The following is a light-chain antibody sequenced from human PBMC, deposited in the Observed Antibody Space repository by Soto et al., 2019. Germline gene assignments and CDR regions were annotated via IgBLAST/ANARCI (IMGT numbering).Light chain of an antibody. J-gene: IGKJ2*01. Sequence: EIVLTQSPGTLSLSPGERATLSCRASQSVSSSYLAWYQQKPGQAPRLLIYGASSRATGIPDRFSGSGSGTDFTLTISRLEPEDFAVYYCHQYADSPHTFGQGTKLEIK. CDR3: HQYADSPHT. V-gene: IGKV3-20*01. CDR1: QSVSSSY. CDR2: GAS.